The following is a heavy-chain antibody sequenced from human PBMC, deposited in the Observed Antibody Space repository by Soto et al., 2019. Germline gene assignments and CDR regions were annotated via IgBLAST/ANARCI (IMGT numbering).Heavy chain of an antibody. CDR2: IYWDDDK. J-gene: IGHJ4*02. V-gene: IGHV2-5*02. CDR3: THTPSTVYYFDY. Sequence: QITLKESGPALVKPTQTLTLTCTFSGFSLSTSGVGVGWIRQPPGKALEWIALIYWDDDKRYRPSLKSRLTITKDTSKIQVVLTMTNMDPVDTATYYCTHTPSTVYYFDYWGQGALVTVSS. D-gene: IGHD1-20*01. CDR1: GFSLSTSGVG.